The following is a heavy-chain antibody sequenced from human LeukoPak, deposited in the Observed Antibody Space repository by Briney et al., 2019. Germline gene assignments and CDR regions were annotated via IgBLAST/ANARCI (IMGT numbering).Heavy chain of an antibody. V-gene: IGHV1-2*02. CDR1: GYTFTVYY. J-gene: IGHJ4*02. D-gene: IGHD5-24*01. Sequence: ASVKVSCKAPGYTFTVYYMHWVRQAPGQGLEWLGWINPSSGAINYAQKFQGRVTMTRDSSISTAYMELNRLTSDDTAVYYCARGGDGYNSGPRGTYWGQGTLVTVSS. CDR3: ARGGDGYNSGPRGTY. CDR2: INPSSGAI.